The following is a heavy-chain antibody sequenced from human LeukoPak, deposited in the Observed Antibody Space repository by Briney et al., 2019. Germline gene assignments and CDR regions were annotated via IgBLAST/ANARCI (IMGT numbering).Heavy chain of an antibody. J-gene: IGHJ4*02. CDR2: IIPILGIA. CDR1: GGTFSSYA. CDR3: ARAREGYCSSTSCSLLWY. D-gene: IGHD2-2*01. Sequence: GASVKVSCKASGGTFSSYAISWVRQAPGQGLEWMGRIIPILGIANYAQKFQGRVTITADKSTSTAYMELSSLRSEDTAVYYCARAREGYCSSTSCSLLWYWGQGTLVTVSS. V-gene: IGHV1-69*04.